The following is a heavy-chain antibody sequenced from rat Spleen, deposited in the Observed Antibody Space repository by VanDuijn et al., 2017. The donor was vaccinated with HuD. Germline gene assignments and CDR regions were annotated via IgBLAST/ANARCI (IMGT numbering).Heavy chain of an antibody. CDR2: ISYDGGST. Sequence: EVKLVESGGGLVQPGRSLKLSCAASGFTFSDYYMAWVRQAPTKGLEWVASISYDGGSTYYRDSVKGRFTISRDNAKSSLYLQMDSLRSEDTAIYYCARGPSYGSDLDYFDYWGQGVMVTVSS. CDR1: GFTFSDYY. D-gene: IGHD1-7*01. V-gene: IGHV5-20*01. CDR3: ARGPSYGSDLDYFDY. J-gene: IGHJ2*01.